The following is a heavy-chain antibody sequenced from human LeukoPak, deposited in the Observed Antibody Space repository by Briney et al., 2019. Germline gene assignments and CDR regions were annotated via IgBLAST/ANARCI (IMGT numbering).Heavy chain of an antibody. CDR3: ARVHCSGGGCYQRNDGLEI. V-gene: IGHV3-21*01. D-gene: IGHD2-15*01. CDR2: ISVNSDYI. J-gene: IGHJ3*02. CDR1: GFTFTSYS. Sequence: PGGSLRLSCVASGFTFTSYSMNWVRQAPGKGLEWVSSISVNSDYIYYADSMKGRFTVSRDNAKNSLYLQMNSLRAEDTAVYYCARVHCSGGGCYQRNDGLEIWGQGTMVTVSS.